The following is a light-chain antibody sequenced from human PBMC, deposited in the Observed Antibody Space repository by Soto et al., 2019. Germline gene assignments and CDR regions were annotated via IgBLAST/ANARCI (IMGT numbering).Light chain of an antibody. CDR1: QSISSW. CDR3: QQYNTYSRT. CDR2: EGA. V-gene: IGKV1-5*03. J-gene: IGKJ1*01. Sequence: DIQMTQSPSTLSASVGDRVTITCRASQSISSWLAWYRQKPGEAPKLLIYEGAILERGVPSRFSGSGSGTEFTLTISSLQPDDFATFYCQQYNTYSRTFGQGTKVEVK.